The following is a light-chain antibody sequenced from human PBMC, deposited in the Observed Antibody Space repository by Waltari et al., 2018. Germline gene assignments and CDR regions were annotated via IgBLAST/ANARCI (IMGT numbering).Light chain of an antibody. J-gene: IGLJ1*01. CDR1: SSDVGSYNL. CDR2: EVS. V-gene: IGLV2-23*02. Sequence: QSALTQPASVSGSPGQSITISCTGTSSDVGSYNLVSWYQQHPGKAPKLMIYEVSKRPSGFSIRFSGSKSGNTASLIISGLQAADEADYYCCAYAGSSTRYIFGTGTKVTVL. CDR3: CAYAGSSTRYI.